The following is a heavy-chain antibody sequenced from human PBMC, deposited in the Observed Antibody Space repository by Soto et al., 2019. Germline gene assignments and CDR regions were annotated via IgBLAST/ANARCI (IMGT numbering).Heavy chain of an antibody. CDR1: GFTFSDYS. CDR3: ARGLTCRGAYCYGGGDY. V-gene: IGHV3-21*02. CDR2: ISSDNNYI. J-gene: IGHJ4*02. D-gene: IGHD2-15*01. Sequence: EVQLVESGGGLVKPGGSLRLSCAASGFTFSDYSMNWMRQAPGNGLEWVASISSDNNYIYYRDSVEGRFTISRDNAKNSVSLQMASLGADDAAVYYCARGLTCRGAYCYGGGDYWGQGTLVTVSS.